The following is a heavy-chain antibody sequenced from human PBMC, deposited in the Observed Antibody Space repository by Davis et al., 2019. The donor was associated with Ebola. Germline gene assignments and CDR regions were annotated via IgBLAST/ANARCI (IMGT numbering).Heavy chain of an antibody. V-gene: IGHV3-21*01. CDR2: ISSSSNYI. CDR3: VRHYVYDYYMGLDV. Sequence: GESLKISCAASGFTFSSNSMNWVRQAPGKGLEWVSFISSSSNYIYYADSVKGRFTVSRDNAKNSLYLQMNSLRAEDTAVYYCVRHYVYDYYMGLDVWGQGTTVTVSS. CDR1: GFTFSSNS. J-gene: IGHJ6*02. D-gene: IGHD3-16*01.